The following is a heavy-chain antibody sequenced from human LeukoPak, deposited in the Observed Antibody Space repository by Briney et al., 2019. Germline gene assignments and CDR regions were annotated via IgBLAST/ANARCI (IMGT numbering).Heavy chain of an antibody. CDR2: SYYSGST. CDR3: ARLSRYYGDYLDY. V-gene: IGHV4-39*01. J-gene: IGHJ4*02. D-gene: IGHD4-17*01. CDR1: GGSISSSSYY. Sequence: PSETLSLTCTVSGGSISSSSYYWGWIRQPPGKGLEWIGSSYYSGSTYYNPSLKSRVTISVDTSKNQFSLKLSSVTAADTAVYYCARLSRYYGDYLDYWGQGTLVTVSS.